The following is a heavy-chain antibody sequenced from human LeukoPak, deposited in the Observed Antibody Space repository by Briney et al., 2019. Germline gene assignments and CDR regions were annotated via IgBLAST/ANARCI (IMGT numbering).Heavy chain of an antibody. V-gene: IGHV1-69*13. D-gene: IGHD5-18*01. CDR1: GGTFSSYA. Sequence: ASVKVSCKASGGTFSSYAISWVRQGPGQGLEWMGGIVPIFGTANYAQKFQGRVTITADESTSTAYMELSSLRSEDTAVYYCARGHHPISTAMVYGYWGQGTLATVPS. CDR2: IVPIFGTA. CDR3: ARGHHPISTAMVYGY. J-gene: IGHJ4*02.